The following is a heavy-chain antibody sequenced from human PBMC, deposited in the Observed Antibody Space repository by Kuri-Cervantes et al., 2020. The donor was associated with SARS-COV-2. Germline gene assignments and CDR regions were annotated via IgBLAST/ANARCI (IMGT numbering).Heavy chain of an antibody. CDR2: IYWDDDK. CDR1: GFSLSTSGVG. J-gene: IGHJ3*02. Sequence: SGPTLVKPTQTLALTRTFSGFSLSTSGVGVGWIRQSPGKALEWLALIYWDDDKRYSPSLKSRLTITKDTSDNQVVLTMTNMDPVDTATYYCARFPITMIGQGLPRDHDAFDIWGQGTMVTVSS. CDR3: ARFPITMIGQGLPRDHDAFDI. D-gene: IGHD3-22*01. V-gene: IGHV2-5*02.